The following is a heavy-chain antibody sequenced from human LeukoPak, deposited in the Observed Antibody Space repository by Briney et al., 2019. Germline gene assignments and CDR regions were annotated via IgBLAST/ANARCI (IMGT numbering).Heavy chain of an antibody. Sequence: PGGSLRLSCAASGFTFSSYWMSWVRQAPGKGLEWVTNIKQDGSEKHYVDSVKGRFTISRDNAKNSLYLQMNSLRAEDTAVYYCARGDITMMVVLGYYFDYWGQGTLVTVSS. CDR1: GFTFSSYW. J-gene: IGHJ4*02. V-gene: IGHV3-7*01. D-gene: IGHD3-22*01. CDR3: ARGDITMMVVLGYYFDY. CDR2: IKQDGSEK.